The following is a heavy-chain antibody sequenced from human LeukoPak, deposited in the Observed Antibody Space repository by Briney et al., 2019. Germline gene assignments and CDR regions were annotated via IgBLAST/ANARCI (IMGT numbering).Heavy chain of an antibody. CDR2: ITTYNGNT. J-gene: IGHJ4*02. D-gene: IGHD4-17*01. CDR1: GYTFTSYP. CDR3: ARGYDYGDYVGDFDY. V-gene: IGHV1-18*01. Sequence: ASVKVSCKASGYTFTSYPISWVRQAPGQGLEWMGWITTYNGNTKYAQKLQGRVTMTTDTSTSTVYMDLRGLSSDDTAVYYCARGYDYGDYVGDFDYWGQGTLVTVSS.